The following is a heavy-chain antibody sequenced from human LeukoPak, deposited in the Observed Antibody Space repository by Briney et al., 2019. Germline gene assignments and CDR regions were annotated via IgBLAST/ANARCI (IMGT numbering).Heavy chain of an antibody. Sequence: PGGSLRLSCAASGFNFSTYNVNWVRQAPGKGLDWVSYISSSSRTRYYADSVKGRFTISRDNSKNTLYLQMNSLRTEDTAIYYCAKPDGDFDFWGQGTLVTVSS. J-gene: IGHJ4*02. CDR2: ISSSSRTR. CDR1: GFNFSTYN. V-gene: IGHV3-48*01. CDR3: AKPDGDFDF. D-gene: IGHD4-17*01.